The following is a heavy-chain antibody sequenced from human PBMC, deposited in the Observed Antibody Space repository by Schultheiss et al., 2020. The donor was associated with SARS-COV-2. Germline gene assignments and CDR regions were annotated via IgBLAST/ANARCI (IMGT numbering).Heavy chain of an antibody. D-gene: IGHD2-21*02. CDR3: AKDIGDQDHDAFDI. CDR1: GFTFSSYA. J-gene: IGHJ3*02. CDR2: ISYDGSNK. Sequence: GGSLRLSCAASGFTFSSYAMHWVRQAPGKGLEWVAVISYDGSNKYYADSVKGRFTISRDNSKNTLYLQMNSLRAGDTAVYYCAKDIGDQDHDAFDIWGQGTMVTVSS. V-gene: IGHV3-30*07.